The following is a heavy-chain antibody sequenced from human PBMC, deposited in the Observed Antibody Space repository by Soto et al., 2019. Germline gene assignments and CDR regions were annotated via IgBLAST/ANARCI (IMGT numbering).Heavy chain of an antibody. CDR3: ARSWGYCSGGSCYSKLLYGMDV. V-gene: IGHV4-34*01. CDR1: GGSFSGYY. J-gene: IGHJ6*02. CDR2: INHSGST. Sequence: SETLSLTCAVYGGSFSGYYWSWIRQPPGKGLEWIGEINHSGSTNYNPSLKSRVTISVDTSKNHFSLKLSSVTAADTAVYYCARSWGYCSGGSCYSKLLYGMDVWGQGTTVTVSS. D-gene: IGHD2-15*01.